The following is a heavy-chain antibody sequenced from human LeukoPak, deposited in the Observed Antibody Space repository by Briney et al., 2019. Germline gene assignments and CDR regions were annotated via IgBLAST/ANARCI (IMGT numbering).Heavy chain of an antibody. CDR2: ISYDGSNK. CDR3: ARDYYDSR. Sequence: GGSLRLSCAASRFTFSSYGMPWVRQAPGKGLEWVAVISYDGSNKYYAVSVKGRFTISRDNSKNTLYLQMNSLRAEDTAVYYCARDYYDSRWGQGTLVTVST. D-gene: IGHD3-22*01. J-gene: IGHJ4*02. V-gene: IGHV3-30-3*01. CDR1: RFTFSSYG.